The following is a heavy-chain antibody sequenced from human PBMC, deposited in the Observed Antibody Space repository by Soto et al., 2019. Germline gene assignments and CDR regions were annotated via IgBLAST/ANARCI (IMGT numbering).Heavy chain of an antibody. J-gene: IGHJ2*01. CDR1: GFTFSNYW. CDR2: INPDGSEK. Sequence: EVQLVEAGGGLVQPGGSLRLSCAASGFTFSNYWMTWVRQAPGKGLEWVANINPDGSEKYYVDSVQGRFTISRDNVKNSLYLQMNSLRAAATALYYCVRARIDLWGRGTLVTVSS. V-gene: IGHV3-7*01. CDR3: VRARIDL.